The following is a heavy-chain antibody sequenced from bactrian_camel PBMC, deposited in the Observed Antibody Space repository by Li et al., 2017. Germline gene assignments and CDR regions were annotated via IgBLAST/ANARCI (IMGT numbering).Heavy chain of an antibody. CDR2: VESDGST. J-gene: IGHJ4*01. CDR1: GDTVGRYC. CDR3: AADDGLVRKAPLQYKSYNY. Sequence: HVQLVESGGGSVQVGGSVRLSCVASGDTVGRYCMGWYRQIPDKEREGVAGVESDGSTSYADSVKGRFTVSQDSAKNILYLQMHSLKPEDTAMYYCAADDGLVRKAPLQYKSYNYWGQGTQVTVS. V-gene: IGHV3S55*01. D-gene: IGHD5*01.